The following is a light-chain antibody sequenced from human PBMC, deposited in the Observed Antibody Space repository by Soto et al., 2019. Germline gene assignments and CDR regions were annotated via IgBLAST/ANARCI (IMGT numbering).Light chain of an antibody. V-gene: IGKV1-12*01. J-gene: IGKJ5*01. CDR1: QSISNW. Sequence: DVKMSKSPSTLSATMRDRVTITCRASQSISNWLAWYQQKPGKAPTLLIYGASNLHSGVPSRFSGSGSGTNFTLTISSLQPEDFATYYCQQANSFPITFGQGTLLEIK. CDR3: QQANSFPIT. CDR2: GAS.